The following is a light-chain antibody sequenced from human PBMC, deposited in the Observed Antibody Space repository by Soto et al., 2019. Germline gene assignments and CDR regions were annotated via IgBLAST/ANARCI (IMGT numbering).Light chain of an antibody. V-gene: IGKV3-20*01. CDR1: QTVSSSF. Sequence: EIVLTQSPGTLSLSPGERATLSCRASQTVSSSFLAWYRQKPGQAPRLLIYGASSRATGIPDRFSGSGSGTDFTLTISRLDPEDFAVYYRQQFGSSPLTFGGGTKVEIK. CDR3: QQFGSSPLT. CDR2: GAS. J-gene: IGKJ4*01.